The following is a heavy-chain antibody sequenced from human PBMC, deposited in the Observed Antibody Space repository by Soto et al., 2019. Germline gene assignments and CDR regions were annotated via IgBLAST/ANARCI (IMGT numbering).Heavy chain of an antibody. CDR1: GFTFSDHY. V-gene: IGHV3-72*01. J-gene: IGHJ6*02. CDR3: ARISTFEGMDV. CDR2: TRNKANSYTT. D-gene: IGHD3-3*01. Sequence: GGSLRLSCAASGFTFSDHYMDWVRQAPGKGLEWLGRTRNKANSYTTEYAASVKGRFIISRDDSRNSLYLQMNSLKTEDTAVYYCARISTFEGMDVWGQGTTVTAP.